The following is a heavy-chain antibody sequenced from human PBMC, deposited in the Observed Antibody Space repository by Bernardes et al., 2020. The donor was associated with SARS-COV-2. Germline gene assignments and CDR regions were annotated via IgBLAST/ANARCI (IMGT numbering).Heavy chain of an antibody. CDR2: ISAYNGNT. Sequence: ASVKVSCKASGYTFTSYGISWVRQAPGQGLEWMGWISAYNGNTNYAQKLQGRVTMTTDTSTSTAYMELRSLRSDDTAVYYCARDGDGYCSSTSCSYNWFDPWGQGTLVTVSS. V-gene: IGHV1-18*01. J-gene: IGHJ5*02. D-gene: IGHD2-2*01. CDR3: ARDGDGYCSSTSCSYNWFDP. CDR1: GYTFTSYG.